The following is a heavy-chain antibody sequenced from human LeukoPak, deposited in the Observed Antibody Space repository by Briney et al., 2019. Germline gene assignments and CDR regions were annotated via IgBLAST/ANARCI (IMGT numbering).Heavy chain of an antibody. D-gene: IGHD6-19*01. Sequence: PGGSLRLSCTVSGFTLSSYEMSWIRQAPGKGLEWVSSIDYDGGSGHYADSVKGRFTISRDNSNNTLFLHLNSLRGEDTAVYYCTRKSGWYGRSWGQGTLVTVSS. CDR3: TRKSGWYGRS. V-gene: IGHV3-23*01. CDR2: IDYDGGSG. J-gene: IGHJ1*01. CDR1: GFTLSSYE.